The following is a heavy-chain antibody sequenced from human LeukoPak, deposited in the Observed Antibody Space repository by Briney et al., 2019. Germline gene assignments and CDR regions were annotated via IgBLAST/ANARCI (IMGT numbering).Heavy chain of an antibody. D-gene: IGHD3-10*01. CDR1: GFTYSKYA. J-gene: IGHJ4*02. Sequence: PGGSLRLSCAASGFTYSKYAMSWVRQAPGKGLEWVSAISGSGTSTYYADSVKGRFTISRDNSKSTLYLQMNSLRAEDTAVYYCARDLSTGIQRSYFDYWGQGTLVTVSS. CDR2: ISGSGTST. CDR3: ARDLSTGIQRSYFDY. V-gene: IGHV3-23*01.